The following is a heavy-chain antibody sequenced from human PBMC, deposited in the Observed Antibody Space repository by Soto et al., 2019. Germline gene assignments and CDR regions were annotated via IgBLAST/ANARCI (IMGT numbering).Heavy chain of an antibody. Sequence: ASETLSLTCTFSGGSLSSGGYYWSWIRPHPGKGLEWIGYIYYSGSTYYNPSLKSRVTISVDTSKNQFSLKLSSVTAADTAVYYCARESGYYDSSGRIDYWGQGTLVTVSS. CDR1: GGSLSSGGYY. CDR3: ARESGYYDSSGRIDY. CDR2: IYYSGST. J-gene: IGHJ4*02. D-gene: IGHD3-22*01. V-gene: IGHV4-31*03.